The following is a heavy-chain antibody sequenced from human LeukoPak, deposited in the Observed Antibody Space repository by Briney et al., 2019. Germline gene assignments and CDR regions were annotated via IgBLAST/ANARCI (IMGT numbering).Heavy chain of an antibody. CDR1: GYTFTSYD. CDR2: MNPNSGNT. V-gene: IGHV1-8*01. CDR3: ARPSDTAMVKGLGY. J-gene: IGHJ4*02. Sequence: GASVKVSCKASGYTFTSYDINWVRQATGQGLEWMGWMNPNSGNTGYAQKFQGRVTMTRNTSISTAYMELSSLRSEDTAVYYCARPSDTAMVKGLGYWGQGTLVTVSS. D-gene: IGHD5-18*01.